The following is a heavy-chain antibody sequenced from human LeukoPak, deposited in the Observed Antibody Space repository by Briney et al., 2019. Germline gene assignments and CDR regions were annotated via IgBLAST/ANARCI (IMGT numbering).Heavy chain of an antibody. J-gene: IGHJ4*02. CDR2: ISYDGSNK. Sequence: GGSLRLSCAASGFTFSSYGMHWVRQAPGKGLEWVTVISYDGSNKYYADSVKGRFTISRDNSKNTLYLQMNSLRAEDTAVYYCAKADSQAKEGLSSALVFFAFWGQGTLVTVSS. CDR3: AKADSQAKEGLSSALVFFAF. CDR1: GFTFSSYG. V-gene: IGHV3-30*18. D-gene: IGHD3-22*01.